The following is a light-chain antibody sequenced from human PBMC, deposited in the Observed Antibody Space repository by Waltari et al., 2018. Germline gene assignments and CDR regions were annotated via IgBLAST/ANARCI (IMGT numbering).Light chain of an antibody. CDR3: QQYNNWPPWT. Sequence: EIVMTQSPATLSVSPGERATLSCRASQSVRDNLVWYQQKPGQAPRLLIYGASTRVAGTPARFSGSGSGTEFTLNISSLQSEDFAVYYCQQYNNWPPWTFDQGTKVEIK. CDR2: GAS. V-gene: IGKV3-15*01. CDR1: QSVRDN. J-gene: IGKJ1*01.